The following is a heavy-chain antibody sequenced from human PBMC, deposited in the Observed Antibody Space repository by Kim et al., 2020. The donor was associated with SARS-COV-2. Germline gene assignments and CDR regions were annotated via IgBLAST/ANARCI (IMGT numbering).Heavy chain of an antibody. CDR2: ISYDGSNK. Sequence: GGSLRLSCAASGFTFSSYAMHWVRQAPGKGLEWVAVISYDGSNKYYADSVKGRFTISRDNSKNTLYLQMNSLRAEDTAVYYCARDGSGSYFGPFDYQGPRTL. CDR3: ARDGSGSYFGPFDY. CDR1: GFTFSSYA. J-gene: IGHJ4*02. V-gene: IGHV3-30*04. D-gene: IGHD1-26*01.